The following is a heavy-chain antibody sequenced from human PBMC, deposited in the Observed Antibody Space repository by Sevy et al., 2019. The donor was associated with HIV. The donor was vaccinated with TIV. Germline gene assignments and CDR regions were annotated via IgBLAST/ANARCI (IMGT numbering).Heavy chain of an antibody. CDR1: GFTFSTYT. CDR3: ARPYGSGSWEAFDI. V-gene: IGHV3-21*01. Sequence: GGSLRLSCAASGFTFSTYTMNWVRQAPGKGLEWVSSISSSSNYIYYADSVKGRFTISRDNVKNSLYLQMNSLRAEDTALYYCARPYGSGSWEAFDIWGQGTMVTVSS. CDR2: ISSSSNYI. J-gene: IGHJ3*02. D-gene: IGHD3-10*01.